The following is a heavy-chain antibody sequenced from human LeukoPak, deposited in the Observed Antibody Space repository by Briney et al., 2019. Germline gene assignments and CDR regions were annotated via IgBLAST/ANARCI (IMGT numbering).Heavy chain of an antibody. CDR3: ARGVTDSSGYTLDY. D-gene: IGHD3-22*01. Sequence: SETLSLTCTVSGGSISSYYWSWIRQPAGKGLEWIGRIYTSGSTNYNPSLKSRVTISVDTSKNQFSLKLSSVTAADTAVYYCARGVTDSSGYTLDYWGQGTLVTVSS. J-gene: IGHJ4*02. CDR2: IYTSGST. V-gene: IGHV4-4*07. CDR1: GGSISSYY.